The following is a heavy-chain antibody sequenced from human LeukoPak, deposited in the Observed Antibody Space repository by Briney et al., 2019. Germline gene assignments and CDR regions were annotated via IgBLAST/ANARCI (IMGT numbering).Heavy chain of an antibody. J-gene: IGHJ4*02. CDR1: GFTFSSYW. D-gene: IGHD3/OR15-3a*01. Sequence: GGSLRLSCAASGFTFSSYWMHWVRQAPGKGLVWVSRINSDGSSTSYADSVKGRFTISRDNSKNTLYLQMNSLKAEDTAVYYCAKGRGLVSPDDHWGQGTLVTVSS. CDR2: INSDGSST. CDR3: AKGRGLVSPDDH. V-gene: IGHV3-74*01.